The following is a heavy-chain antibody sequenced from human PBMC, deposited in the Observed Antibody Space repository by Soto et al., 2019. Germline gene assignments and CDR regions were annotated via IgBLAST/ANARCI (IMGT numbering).Heavy chain of an antibody. J-gene: IGHJ5*02. V-gene: IGHV4-30-4*01. CDR2: IYYSGST. Sequence: SETLSLTCTVSGGSISSGDYYWSWIRQPPGKGLEWIGYIYYSGSTYYNPSLKSRVTISVDTSKNQFSLKLSSVTAADTAVYYCARASYCGGDCYFNWFDPWGQGTLVTVSS. CDR3: ARASYCGGDCYFNWFDP. CDR1: GGSISSGDYY. D-gene: IGHD2-21*02.